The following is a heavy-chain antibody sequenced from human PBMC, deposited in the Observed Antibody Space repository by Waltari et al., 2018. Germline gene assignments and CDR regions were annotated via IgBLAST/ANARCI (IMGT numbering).Heavy chain of an antibody. CDR1: GFSFSGYS. V-gene: IGHV3-11*04. CDR3: ARDRVGSYDLWSGYYQFDY. CDR2: ITRRGSTI. Sequence: QVLLVEAGGGLVKLGGSVRPSCAASGFSFSGYSTSWIRQAPGMGVELVAYITRRGSTIDYAATVKGRFTVSRENDKNSLYVQMNSLGAEDTAVYYCARDRVGSYDLWSGYYQFDYWGQGPLVTVSS. J-gene: IGHJ4*02. D-gene: IGHD3-3*01.